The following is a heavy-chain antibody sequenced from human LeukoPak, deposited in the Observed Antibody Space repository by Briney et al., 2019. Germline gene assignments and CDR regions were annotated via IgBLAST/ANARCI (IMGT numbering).Heavy chain of an antibody. CDR2: ISWNSGNI. CDR1: GFTFHDYA. J-gene: IGHJ4*02. V-gene: IGHV3-9*01. D-gene: IGHD6-6*01. CDR3: AEEDLLVY. Sequence: PGGSLRLSCAASGFTFHDYAMHWVRQAPGKGLEWVSGISWNSGNIGYADSVKGRFTISRDNAKHSPYLQMNSLRAEDTAVYYCAEEDLLVYWGQGTLVTVSS.